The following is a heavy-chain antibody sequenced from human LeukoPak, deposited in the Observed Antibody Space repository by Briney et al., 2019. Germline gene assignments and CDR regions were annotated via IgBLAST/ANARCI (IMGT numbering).Heavy chain of an antibody. CDR2: IRGSGGST. Sequence: GGSLRLSCAASGFTFSSYAMSWVRQAPGKGLEWVSAIRGSGGSTYYADSVKGRFTISRDNSKNTLYLQMNSLRAEDTAVYYCAKGGVRYSRGFDYWGQGTLVTVSS. J-gene: IGHJ4*02. D-gene: IGHD6-13*01. CDR3: AKGGVRYSRGFDY. CDR1: GFTFSSYA. V-gene: IGHV3-23*01.